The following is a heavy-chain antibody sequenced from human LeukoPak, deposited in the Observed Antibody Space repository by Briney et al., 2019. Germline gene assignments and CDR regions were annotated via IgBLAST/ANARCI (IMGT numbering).Heavy chain of an antibody. Sequence: PGGSLRLSCTASGFTISSYAMSWVRQAPGKGLEWVSAISGSGGSTYYADSVKGRFTISRDMSKSTLYLQMNSLGAEDTAVYFCAKASSSTTCRHFDYWGQGTLVTVSS. V-gene: IGHV3-23*01. CDR2: ISGSGGST. CDR3: AKASSSTTCRHFDY. D-gene: IGHD2/OR15-2a*01. CDR1: GFTISSYA. J-gene: IGHJ4*02.